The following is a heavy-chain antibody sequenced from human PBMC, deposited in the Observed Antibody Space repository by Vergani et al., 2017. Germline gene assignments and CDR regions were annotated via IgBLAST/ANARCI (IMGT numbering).Heavy chain of an antibody. J-gene: IGHJ4*02. CDR3: ARATHKGRLLPSVGVFDY. V-gene: IGHV4-30-2*01. CDR1: GGSISCGGYS. D-gene: IGHD2-15*01. CDR2: IYHSGST. Sequence: QLQLQESGSGLVKPSQTLSLTCAVSGGSISCGGYSWSWIRQPPGKGLEWIGYIYHSGSTYYNPSLKSRVTISVDRSKNQLYLELSSVTAADTAWYYCARATHKGRLLPSVGVFDYWGQGTQVAVAS.